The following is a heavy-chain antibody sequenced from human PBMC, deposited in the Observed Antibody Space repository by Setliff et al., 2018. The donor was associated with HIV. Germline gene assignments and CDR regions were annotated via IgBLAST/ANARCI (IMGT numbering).Heavy chain of an antibody. CDR3: ARAQYQLLEPPTYNWFDP. CDR1: GDTFSSYA. D-gene: IGHD2-2*01. J-gene: IGHJ5*02. CDR2: IIPILGIA. V-gene: IGHV1-69*10. Sequence: GASVKVSCKASGDTFSSYAISWVRQAPGQGLEWMGGIIPILGIANYAQKFQDRVTITADKSTDTAYMELSSLRSEDTAVYYCARAQYQLLEPPTYNWFDPWGQGILVTVSS.